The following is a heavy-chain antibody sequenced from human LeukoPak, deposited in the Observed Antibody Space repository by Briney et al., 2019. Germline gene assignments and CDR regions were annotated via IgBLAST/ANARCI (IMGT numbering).Heavy chain of an antibody. CDR1: GFTFSSYA. Sequence: PGGSLRLSCAASGFTFSSYAMTWVRQAPGKGLEWVSIIGGSGDSTYYADSVKGRFTISRDNAKNSLYLQMNSLRAEDTAVYYCARAGLYSGSGLDYWGQGTLVTVSS. CDR2: IGGSGDST. J-gene: IGHJ4*02. V-gene: IGHV3-23*01. CDR3: ARAGLYSGSGLDY. D-gene: IGHD5-12*01.